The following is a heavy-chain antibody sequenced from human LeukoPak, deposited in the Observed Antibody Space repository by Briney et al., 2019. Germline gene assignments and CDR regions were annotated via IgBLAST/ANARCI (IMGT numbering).Heavy chain of an antibody. J-gene: IGHJ4*02. CDR3: ARHDCSSTSCHIDY. D-gene: IGHD2-2*01. V-gene: IGHV1-69*06. Sequence: SVKVSCKASGGTFSSYAISWVRQAPGQGLEWMGGIIPIFGTANYAQKFQGRVTITADKSTSTAYMELSSLRSEDTAVYYCARHDCSSTSCHIDYWGQGTLVTVSS. CDR2: IIPIFGTA. CDR1: GGTFSSYA.